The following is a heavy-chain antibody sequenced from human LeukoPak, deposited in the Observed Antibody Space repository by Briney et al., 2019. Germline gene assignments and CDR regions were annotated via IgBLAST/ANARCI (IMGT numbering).Heavy chain of an antibody. D-gene: IGHD6-13*01. V-gene: IGHV1-8*01. J-gene: IGHJ3*02. Sequence: ASVKVSCKASGYTFTSYDINWVRQATGQGLEWMGWMNPNSGNTGYAQKFQGRVTMPRNTSISTAYMELSSLRSEDTAVYYCARPVAAADAFDIWGQGTMVTVSS. CDR1: GYTFTSYD. CDR3: ARPVAAADAFDI. CDR2: MNPNSGNT.